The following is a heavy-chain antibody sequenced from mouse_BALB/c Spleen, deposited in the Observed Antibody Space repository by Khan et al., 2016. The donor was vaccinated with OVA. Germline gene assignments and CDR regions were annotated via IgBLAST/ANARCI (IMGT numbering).Heavy chain of an antibody. J-gene: IGHJ2*01. V-gene: IGHV1-4*01. Sequence: QVQLKQSGAELTKPGASVKMSCKASDYTFTTSGLNWVKQRPGQGLEWIGYINPTTGYTAYNEKFKDRAALSAERSASTAYMQLSSLTSEDSSVDYCTRDRIDYWGQGTTLTVSS. CDR1: DYTFTTSG. CDR3: TRDRIDY. CDR2: INPTTGYT.